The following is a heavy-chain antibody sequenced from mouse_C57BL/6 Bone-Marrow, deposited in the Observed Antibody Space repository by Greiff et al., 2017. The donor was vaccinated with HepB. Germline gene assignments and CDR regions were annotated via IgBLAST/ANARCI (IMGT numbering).Heavy chain of an antibody. Sequence: VQLQQSGAELVRPGASVKLSCKASGYTFTDYYINWVKQRPGQGLEWIARIYPGSGNTYYNEKFKGKATLTAEKSSSTAYMQLSSLTSEDSAVYFCARSGTLMDYWGQGTSITVSS. CDR1: GYTFTDYY. CDR3: ARSGTLMDY. J-gene: IGHJ4*01. D-gene: IGHD3-1*01. CDR2: IYPGSGNT. V-gene: IGHV1-76*01.